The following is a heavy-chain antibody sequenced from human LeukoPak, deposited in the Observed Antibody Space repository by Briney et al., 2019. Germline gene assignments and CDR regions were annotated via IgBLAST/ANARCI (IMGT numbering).Heavy chain of an antibody. Sequence: SVTVSCKASGYTFISYPFSWVRQAPGQGLEWMGRIIPTLGFAKFAPRFQGRVTISANKPTSTVYMEVNSMKPEDTAVYYRARASPRGPGNDYWGQGTRVTVSS. D-gene: IGHD3-10*01. CDR2: IIPTLGFA. CDR1: GYTFISYP. V-gene: IGHV1-69*04. CDR3: ARASPRGPGNDY. J-gene: IGHJ4*02.